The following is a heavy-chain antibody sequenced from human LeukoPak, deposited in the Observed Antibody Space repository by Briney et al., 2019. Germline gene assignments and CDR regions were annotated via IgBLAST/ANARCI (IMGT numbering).Heavy chain of an antibody. J-gene: IGHJ4*02. CDR2: IFYDGSS. Sequence: SETLSLTCIVSGGSISNSNYYWGWIRQPPGRGLEWIGSIFYDGSSDYNPSLKSRVTISVDTSKNQFSLKLSSVTAADTAVYYCARRGDYYDSSGYSSGGWGQGTLVTVSS. CDR3: ARRGDYYDSSGYSSGG. D-gene: IGHD3-22*01. CDR1: GGSISNSNYY. V-gene: IGHV4-39*01.